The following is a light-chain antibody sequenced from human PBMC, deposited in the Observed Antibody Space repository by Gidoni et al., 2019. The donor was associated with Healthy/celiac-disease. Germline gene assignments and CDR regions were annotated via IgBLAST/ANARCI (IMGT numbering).Light chain of an antibody. CDR2: AAS. CDR1: QSISSY. CDR3: RQSYSTPWT. J-gene: IGKJ1*01. Sequence: DIQMNQSPSSLSASVGDRVTITCRASQSISSYLNWYQQKPGKAPKLLLYAASSLQSGVPSRFSGSGSGTDFTLTISSLQPEDFATYYCRQSYSTPWTFGQGPKVEFK. V-gene: IGKV1-39*01.